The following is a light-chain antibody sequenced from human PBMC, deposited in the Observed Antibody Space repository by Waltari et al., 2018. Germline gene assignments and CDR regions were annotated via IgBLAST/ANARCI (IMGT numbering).Light chain of an antibody. CDR3: QHYVRLPVT. CDR2: GAS. CDR1: QSVRGT. J-gene: IGKJ1*01. V-gene: IGKV3-20*01. Sequence: EIVLTQSPGTLSLSPGETATLPCRASQSVRGTLAWYQQKPGQAPRLLIYGASIRATGIPDRFSGSGSGTDFSLTITRLEPEDFAVYYCQHYVRLPVTFGQGTRVEIK.